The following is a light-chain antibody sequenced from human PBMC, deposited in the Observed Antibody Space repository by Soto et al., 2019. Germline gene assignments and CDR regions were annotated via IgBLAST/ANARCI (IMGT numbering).Light chain of an antibody. CDR3: QVWDSSSDNLYV. CDR2: YDS. Sequence: SYELTQPPSASVAPGKTARITCGGNNIGSKSVHWYQQKPGQAPVLVIYYDSDRPSGIPERFSGSNSGNTATLTISGVEAGDEADYYCQVWDSSSDNLYVFGTGTKLTVL. V-gene: IGLV3-21*04. J-gene: IGLJ1*01. CDR1: NIGSKS.